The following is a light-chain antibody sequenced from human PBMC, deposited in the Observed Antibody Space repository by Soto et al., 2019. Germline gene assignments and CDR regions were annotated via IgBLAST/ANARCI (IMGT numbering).Light chain of an antibody. J-gene: IGKJ5*01. V-gene: IGKV1-12*01. CDR2: AAS. CDR3: QQASAFPLT. Sequence: DIQMTQSPSSVSASVGDRVTINCRTSQNIGTWLTWYQQKPGKAPKLLIYAASTLQNGVPSTFSGSGSGTDFTLTISSLQTDDLATYDCQQASAFPLTFGQGTRLEIK. CDR1: QNIGTW.